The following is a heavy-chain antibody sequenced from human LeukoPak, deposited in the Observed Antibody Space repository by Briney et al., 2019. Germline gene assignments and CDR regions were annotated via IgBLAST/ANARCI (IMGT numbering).Heavy chain of an antibody. V-gene: IGHV1-69*13. CDR1: GGTFSSYA. J-gene: IGHJ4*02. CDR2: IIPIFGTA. Sequence: SVKLSCKASGGTFSSYAISWVRQAPGQGLEWMGGIIPIFGTANYAQKFQGRVTITADESTSTAYMELSSLRSEDTAVYYCARAFLHSYDFWSGYSFGYWGQGTLVTVSS. D-gene: IGHD3-3*01. CDR3: ARAFLHSYDFWSGYSFGY.